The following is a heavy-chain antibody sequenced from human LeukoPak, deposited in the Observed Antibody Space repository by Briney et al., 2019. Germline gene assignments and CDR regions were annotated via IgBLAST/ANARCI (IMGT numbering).Heavy chain of an antibody. CDR3: AKGEGDY. Sequence: GGSLRLSCAASGFTFSSYGMHWVSQAPGKGLEWVAVISYDGSNKYYADSVKGRFTISRDNSKNTLYLQMNSLRAEDTAVYYCAKGEGDYWGQGTLVTVSS. CDR2: ISYDGSNK. CDR1: GFTFSSYG. V-gene: IGHV3-30*18. J-gene: IGHJ4*02.